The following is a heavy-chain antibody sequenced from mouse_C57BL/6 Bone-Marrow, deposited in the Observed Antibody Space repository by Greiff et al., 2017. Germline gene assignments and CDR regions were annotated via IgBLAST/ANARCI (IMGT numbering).Heavy chain of an antibody. D-gene: IGHD1-1*01. V-gene: IGHV1-42*01. CDR3: ARLLPDY. J-gene: IGHJ2*01. CDR1: GYSFTGYY. CDR2: INPCTGGT. Sequence: EVQLQQSGPELVKPGASVKISCKASGYSFTGYYMNWVKQSPEKGLEWIGEINPCTGGTTYNQKFKAKATLTVDKSSSTAYMQLKSQTSEDSAVYYCARLLPDYWGQGTTLTVSS.